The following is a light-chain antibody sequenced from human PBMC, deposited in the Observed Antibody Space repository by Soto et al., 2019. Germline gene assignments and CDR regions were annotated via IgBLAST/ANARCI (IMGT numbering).Light chain of an antibody. V-gene: IGKV4-1*01. J-gene: IGKJ1*01. CDR2: WAS. Sequence: DIVITQSPLSRPVTPWEPASISCMSIQMLLHSNGYTYLDCYQQKPGQPPKLLIYWASTRESGVPDRFSGSGSGTDFTLTISSLQAEDVAVYYCQQYYSPLWTFGQGTKVDI. CDR3: QQYYSPLWT. CDR1: QMLLHSNGYTY.